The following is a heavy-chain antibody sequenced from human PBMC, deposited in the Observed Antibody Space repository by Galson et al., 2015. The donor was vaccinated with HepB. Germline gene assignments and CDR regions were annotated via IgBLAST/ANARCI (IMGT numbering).Heavy chain of an antibody. CDR3: ARGLSSWSKTRNYYYYYMDV. Sequence: SVKVSCKASGGTFSSYAISWVRQAPGQGLEWMGGIIPIFGTANYAQKFQGRVTITADESTSTAYMELSSLRSEDTAVYYCARGLSSWSKTRNYYYYYMDVWGKGTTVTVSS. V-gene: IGHV1-69*13. CDR1: GGTFSSYA. J-gene: IGHJ6*03. CDR2: IIPIFGTA. D-gene: IGHD6-13*01.